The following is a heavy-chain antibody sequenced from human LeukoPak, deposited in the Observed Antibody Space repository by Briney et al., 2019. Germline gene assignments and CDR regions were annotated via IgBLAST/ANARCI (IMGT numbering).Heavy chain of an antibody. CDR3: ARARGYSYGLDY. J-gene: IGHJ4*02. CDR1: GFTFNSYS. V-gene: IGHV3-48*01. CDR2: ISSSSNAI. Sequence: GGSLRLSCAASGFTFNSYSINWVRQAPGKGLEWVSYISSSSNAIYYADSVKGRFTISRDNAKNSLYLQMNSLRAEDTAVYYCARARGYSYGLDYWGQGTLVTVSS. D-gene: IGHD5-18*01.